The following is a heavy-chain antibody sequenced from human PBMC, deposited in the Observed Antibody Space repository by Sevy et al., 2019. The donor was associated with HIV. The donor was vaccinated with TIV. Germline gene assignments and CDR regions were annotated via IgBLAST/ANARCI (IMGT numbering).Heavy chain of an antibody. V-gene: IGHV3-30-3*01. CDR2: MSYDGSNK. Sequence: GGSLRLSCAASGFTFSSYAMHWVRQAPGKGLEWVAVMSYDGSNKYYADSVKGRFTISRDNSKNTLYLQMNSLRAEDTAGYYCAREWMRKIDAFDIWGQGTMVTVSS. J-gene: IGHJ3*02. CDR1: GFTFSSYA. CDR3: AREWMRKIDAFDI. D-gene: IGHD5-12*01.